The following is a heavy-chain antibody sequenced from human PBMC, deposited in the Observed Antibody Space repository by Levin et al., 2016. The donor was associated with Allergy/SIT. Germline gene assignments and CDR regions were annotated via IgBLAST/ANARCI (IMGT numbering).Heavy chain of an antibody. J-gene: IGHJ4*02. CDR2: MNPNSGNT. D-gene: IGHD3-10*01. CDR3: ARGLWFGDSLDSYKFDY. Sequence: WVRQAPGQGLEWMGWMNPNSGNTGYAQKFQGRVTMTRNTSISTAYMELSSLRSEDTAVYYCARGLWFGDSLDSYKFDYWGQGTLVTVSS. V-gene: IGHV1-8*01.